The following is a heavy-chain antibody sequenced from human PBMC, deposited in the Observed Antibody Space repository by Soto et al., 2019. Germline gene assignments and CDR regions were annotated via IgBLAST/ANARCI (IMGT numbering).Heavy chain of an antibody. J-gene: IGHJ6*02. CDR3: ARTAAAGKYYNGMDV. D-gene: IGHD6-13*01. V-gene: IGHV5-51*01. CDR2: IYPGDSGT. Sequence: PGESLKISCKGSGYSFTSYWIGWARQMPGKGLEWMGIIYPGDSGTRYSPSFQGQVTISADKSISTAYLQWSSLKASDTAMYYCARTAAAGKYYNGMDVWGQGTTVTV. CDR1: GYSFTSYW.